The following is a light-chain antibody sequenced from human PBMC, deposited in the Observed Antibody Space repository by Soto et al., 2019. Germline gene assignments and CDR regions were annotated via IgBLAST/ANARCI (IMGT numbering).Light chain of an antibody. CDR2: SNN. CDR1: SSNIGSNT. J-gene: IGLJ3*02. CDR3: ATWDVSLNGGV. V-gene: IGLV1-44*01. Sequence: QSVLTQPPSASGTPGQRVTISCSGSSSNIGSNTVNWYQQLPGTAPKLLIHSNNQRPSGVPDRFSGSKSGTSASLAISGLQSEDEADYYCATWDVSLNGGVFGGGTKLTVL.